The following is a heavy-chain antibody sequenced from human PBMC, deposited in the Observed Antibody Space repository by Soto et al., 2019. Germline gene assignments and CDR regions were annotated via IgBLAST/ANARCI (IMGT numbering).Heavy chain of an antibody. D-gene: IGHD6-13*01. CDR2: VSGSGGST. CDR3: AKDAGYSSTWASDY. Sequence: EVRLLESGGGLVQPGESLRLSCAASGLTFSSYAMRWVHQAPGKGLEWVSAVSGSGGSTYYADSVRGRFTISRDNSKNTVYLQMNSLRAEDTAVYYCAKDAGYSSTWASDYWGQGTLVTVSS. V-gene: IGHV3-23*01. J-gene: IGHJ4*02. CDR1: GLTFSSYA.